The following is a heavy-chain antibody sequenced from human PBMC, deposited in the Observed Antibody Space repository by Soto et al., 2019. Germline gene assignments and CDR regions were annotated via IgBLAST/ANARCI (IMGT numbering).Heavy chain of an antibody. V-gene: IGHV3-7*01. J-gene: IGHJ4*02. Sequence: GGSLRLSCAVSGFTFSSYWMSWVRQAPGRGLEWVATIAHDGSEKFYVDSVKGRFTISRDNTKNQFSLKLSSVTAADTAVYYCARLVYDSSGYRPGWGQGTLVPVSS. D-gene: IGHD3-22*01. CDR3: ARLVYDSSGYRPG. CDR1: GFTFSSYW. CDR2: IAHDGSEK.